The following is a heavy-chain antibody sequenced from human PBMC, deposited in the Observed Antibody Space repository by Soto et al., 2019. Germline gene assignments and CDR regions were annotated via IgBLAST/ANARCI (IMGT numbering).Heavy chain of an antibody. CDR2: IYYSGST. J-gene: IGHJ3*02. CDR3: ARGSNYYDSSGYYYRAFDI. V-gene: IGHV4-31*03. D-gene: IGHD3-22*01. CDR1: GGSISSGGYY. Sequence: QVQLQESGPGLVKPSQTLSLTCTVSGGSISSGGYYWSWIRQHPGKGLEWIGYIYYSGSTYYNPSLKSRVTISVDTSKNQFSLKLSSVTVADTAVYYCARGSNYYDSSGYYYRAFDIWGQGTMVTVSS.